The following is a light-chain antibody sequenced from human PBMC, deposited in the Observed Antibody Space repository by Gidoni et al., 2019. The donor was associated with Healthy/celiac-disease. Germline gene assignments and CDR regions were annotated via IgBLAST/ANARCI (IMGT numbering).Light chain of an antibody. CDR3: QQYGSSPRT. V-gene: IGKV3-20*01. J-gene: IGKJ1*01. CDR1: QSVSSSY. Sequence: EIVLTQSPGTLSLSPGERATLSCRASQSVSSSYLAWYQQKPGQAPRLRIYGAPSRATGIPDRFSGGGSGTDFTLTISRLEPEDFAVYYCQQYGSSPRTFGQGTKVEIK. CDR2: GAP.